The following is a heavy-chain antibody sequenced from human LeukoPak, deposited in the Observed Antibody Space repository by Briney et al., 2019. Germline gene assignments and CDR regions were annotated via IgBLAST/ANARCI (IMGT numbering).Heavy chain of an antibody. CDR3: AKTRSGWFDGFDI. Sequence: PGRSLRLSCAASGFTFISCAMLWVRQAPRKELEGVAVISYDGSNKYYADSVKGRFTISRDNSKNTLYLQMNSLGAEDTAVYYCAKTRSGWFDGFDIWGQGTLVTVSS. CDR2: ISYDGSNK. J-gene: IGHJ3*02. CDR1: GFTFISCA. D-gene: IGHD6-19*01. V-gene: IGHV3-30-3*02.